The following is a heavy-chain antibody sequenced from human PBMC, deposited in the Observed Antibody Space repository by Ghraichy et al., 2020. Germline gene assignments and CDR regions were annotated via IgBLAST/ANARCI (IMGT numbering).Heavy chain of an antibody. D-gene: IGHD2-15*01. Sequence: ASVKVSCKASGYTFTGYYMHWVRQAPGQGLEWMGWIYPNSGGTNYAQKFEGRVTMTRDTSITTAYMKLSRLRSDDTAVYYCARGYCSGGSCWDTFDIWGQGTMVTVSS. V-gene: IGHV1-2*02. CDR2: IYPNSGGT. J-gene: IGHJ3*02. CDR1: GYTFTGYY. CDR3: ARGYCSGGSCWDTFDI.